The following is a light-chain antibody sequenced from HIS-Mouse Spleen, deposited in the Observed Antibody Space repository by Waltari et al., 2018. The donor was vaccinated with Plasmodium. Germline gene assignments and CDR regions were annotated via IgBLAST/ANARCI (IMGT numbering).Light chain of an antibody. V-gene: IGKV1-27*01. CDR3: QKYNSAPWT. CDR1: QGISHY. J-gene: IGKJ1*01. CDR2: AAS. Sequence: DIQMTQSPSSLYASVGDRVTITCRASQGISHYLAWYQQKPGKVPKLLIYAASTLQSGVPSRFSGSGSGTDFTLTISSLQPEDVATYYCQKYNSAPWTFGQGTKVEIK.